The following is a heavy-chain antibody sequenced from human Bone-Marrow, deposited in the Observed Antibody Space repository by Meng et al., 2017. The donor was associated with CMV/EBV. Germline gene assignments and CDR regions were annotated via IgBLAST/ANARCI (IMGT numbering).Heavy chain of an antibody. CDR2: ISSSGSTI. J-gene: IGHJ4*02. Sequence: LSLTCAASGFTFSDYYMSWIRQAPGKGLEWVSYISSSGSTIYYADSVKGRFTISRDNSKNTLYLQMNSLRAEDTAVYYCAGGGQELLRSGGDYWGQGTLVTVSS. D-gene: IGHD2-15*01. CDR3: AGGGQELLRSGGDY. CDR1: GFTFSDYY. V-gene: IGHV3-11*04.